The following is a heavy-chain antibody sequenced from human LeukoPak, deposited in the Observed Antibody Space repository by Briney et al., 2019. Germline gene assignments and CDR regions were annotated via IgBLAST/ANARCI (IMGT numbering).Heavy chain of an antibody. CDR3: AKARIAVIPPADALDV. V-gene: IGHV3-23*01. D-gene: IGHD6-19*01. CDR2: ISGSGART. J-gene: IGHJ3*01. Sequence: PGGSLRLSCAASGFTFSSYAMNWVRQAPGKGLEWVSSISGSGARTDYADSVKGRFTISRDNSKNTLHLQMNSLRAEDTAVYYCAKARIAVIPPADALDVWGQGTLVTVSS. CDR1: GFTFSSYA.